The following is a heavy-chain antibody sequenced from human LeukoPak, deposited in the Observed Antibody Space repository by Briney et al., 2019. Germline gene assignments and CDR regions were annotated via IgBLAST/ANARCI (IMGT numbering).Heavy chain of an antibody. D-gene: IGHD6-13*01. Sequence: ASVKVSCTASGGTFSSYAISWVRQAPGQGLEWMGIINPSGGSTSYAQKFQGRVTMTRDTSTSTVYMELSSLRSEDTAVYYCARDKQQLDYFDYWGQGTLVTVSS. CDR2: INPSGGST. V-gene: IGHV1-46*01. CDR3: ARDKQQLDYFDY. J-gene: IGHJ4*02. CDR1: GGTFSSYA.